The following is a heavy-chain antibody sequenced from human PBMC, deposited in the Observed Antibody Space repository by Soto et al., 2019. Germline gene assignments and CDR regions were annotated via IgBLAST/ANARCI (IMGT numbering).Heavy chain of an antibody. CDR1: GFTFSSSW. CDR3: ARDPHRSGFSGYGYFDY. Sequence: EVQLVESGGDLVQPGGSLRLSCAASGFTFSSSWVHWVRQAPGEGLMWVSRINGDGSTINYADSVKGRFTTSRDNARNTLYLQMNSLRGEDTAVYYCARDPHRSGFSGYGYFDYWGQGTLVTVSS. CDR2: INGDGSTI. J-gene: IGHJ4*02. V-gene: IGHV3-74*01. D-gene: IGHD5-12*01.